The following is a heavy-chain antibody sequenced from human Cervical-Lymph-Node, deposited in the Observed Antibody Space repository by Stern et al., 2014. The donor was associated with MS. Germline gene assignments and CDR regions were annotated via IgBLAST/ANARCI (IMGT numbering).Heavy chain of an antibody. D-gene: IGHD3-22*01. J-gene: IGHJ4*02. CDR1: GGSISSGDYY. CDR2: IYYSGST. V-gene: IGHV4-30-4*01. CDR3: ARGGEYYDSSGYSLLDY. Sequence: QVQLQESGPGLVKPSQTLSLTCTVSGGSISSGDYYWSWIRPAPGNGLEGSGYIYYSGSTYYNPFLKRRVTISGGTPKKQYSLNLSSVTAADTAVYYCARGGEYYDSSGYSLLDYWGQGTLVTVSS.